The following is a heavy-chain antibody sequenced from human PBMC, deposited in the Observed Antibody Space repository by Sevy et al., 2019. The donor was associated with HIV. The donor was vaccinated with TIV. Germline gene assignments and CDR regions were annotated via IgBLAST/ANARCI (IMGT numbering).Heavy chain of an antibody. CDR1: GFTFSSYG. Sequence: GGSLRLSCAASGFTFSSYGMHWVRQAPGKGLEWVAVIWYDGRNKYYADSVKGRFTISRDNSKNTLYLQMNSLRAEDTAVYYCARDVRGHDFWSGYYTDYYYYYGMDVWGQGTTVTVSS. J-gene: IGHJ6*02. V-gene: IGHV3-33*01. CDR2: IWYDGRNK. D-gene: IGHD3-3*01. CDR3: ARDVRGHDFWSGYYTDYYYYYGMDV.